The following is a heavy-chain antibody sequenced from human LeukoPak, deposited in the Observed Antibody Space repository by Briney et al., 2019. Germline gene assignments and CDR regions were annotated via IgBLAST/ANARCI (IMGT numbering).Heavy chain of an antibody. Sequence: ASVKVSCKASGYTFTSYYMHWVRQAPGQGLEWMGIINPSGGSTSYAQKFQGRVTMTRDTSTSTVYMELSSLRSEDTAVYYCARGDYYDSSGYYASGGVFDIWGQGTMVTVSS. D-gene: IGHD3-22*01. V-gene: IGHV1-46*01. CDR1: GYTFTSYY. CDR3: ARGDYYDSSGYYASGGVFDI. CDR2: INPSGGST. J-gene: IGHJ3*02.